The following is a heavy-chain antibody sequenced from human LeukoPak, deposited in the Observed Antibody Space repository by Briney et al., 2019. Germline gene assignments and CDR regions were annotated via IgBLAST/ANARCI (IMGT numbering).Heavy chain of an antibody. V-gene: IGHV3-7*01. J-gene: IGHJ3*02. Sequence: GGSLRLSCEASGFLFTSYWMSWVRQAPGKGPKWVAHIKENGNEQYYADSVKGRFTISRDNVKQSLCLQMNNLRVEDTAVYYCARGPGDYDASDIWGQGTMVTVSS. CDR3: ARGPGDYDASDI. D-gene: IGHD4-11*01. CDR1: GFLFTSYW. CDR2: IKENGNEQ.